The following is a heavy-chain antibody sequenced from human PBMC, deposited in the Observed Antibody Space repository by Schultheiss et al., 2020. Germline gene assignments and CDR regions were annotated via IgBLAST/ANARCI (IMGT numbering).Heavy chain of an antibody. J-gene: IGHJ4*02. CDR1: GYSFTSYW. D-gene: IGHD2-15*01. CDR3: ARHQSSSDAFDI. CDR2: IYPGDSDT. Sequence: GGSLRLSCKGSGYSFTSYWIGWVRQMPGKGLEWMGIIYPGDSDTRYSPSFQGQVTISADKSISTAYLQWRSLKASDTAMYYCARHQSSSDAFDIWGQGTLVTVSS. V-gene: IGHV5-51*01.